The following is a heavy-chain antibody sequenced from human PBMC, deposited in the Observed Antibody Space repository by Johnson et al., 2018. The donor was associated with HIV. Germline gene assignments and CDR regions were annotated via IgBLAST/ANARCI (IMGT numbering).Heavy chain of an antibody. J-gene: IGHJ3*02. CDR2: ISSSGSTI. Sequence: QVQLVESGGGLVKPGGSLRLSCAASGFTFSDYYMSWIRQAPGKGLEWVSYISSSGSTISYADSVKGRFTISRDNAKNSLYLQMNSLRAEDTAVYYCATDIVVVLAVTGTGAAFDIWGQGTMVTVSS. D-gene: IGHD2-15*01. V-gene: IGHV3-11*04. CDR3: ATDIVVVLAVTGTGAAFDI. CDR1: GFTFSDYY.